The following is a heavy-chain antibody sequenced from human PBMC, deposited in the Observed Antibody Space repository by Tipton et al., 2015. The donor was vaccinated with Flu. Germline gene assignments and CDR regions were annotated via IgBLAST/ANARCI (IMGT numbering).Heavy chain of an antibody. CDR1: GFTFSSSL. CDR3: ARDLGMVAPSDV. Sequence: SLRLSCVASGFTFSSSLMHWVRQAPGKGLEWVAMISYDGSDEVYTDSVRGRFTISRDNSKNTLYLQVDSLRAEDTVVYYCARDLGMVAPSDVWGQGTTVTVSS. CDR2: ISYDGSDE. D-gene: IGHD6-13*01. J-gene: IGHJ6*02. V-gene: IGHV3-30-3*01.